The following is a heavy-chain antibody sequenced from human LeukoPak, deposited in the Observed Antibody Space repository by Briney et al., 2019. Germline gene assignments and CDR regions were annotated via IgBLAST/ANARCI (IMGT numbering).Heavy chain of an antibody. J-gene: IGHJ4*02. D-gene: IGHD6-19*01. Sequence: ASVKVSCKASGYTFTGYYMHWVRQAPGQGLEWMGWINPNSGGTNYAQKFQGRVTMTRDTSISTAYMELSRLRSDDTAVYYCARAPEYSSGWYYGYWGQGTLVTVSS. CDR2: INPNSGGT. CDR3: ARAPEYSSGWYYGY. V-gene: IGHV1-2*02. CDR1: GYTFTGYY.